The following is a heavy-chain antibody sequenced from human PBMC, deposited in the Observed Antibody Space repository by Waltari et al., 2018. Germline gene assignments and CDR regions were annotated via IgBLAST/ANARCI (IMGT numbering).Heavy chain of an antibody. Sequence: QVQLQESGPGLVKPSGTLSLTCAVSGGSISSSNWWSWVRQPPGKGLEWIGEIYHSGSTNYNPSLKSRVTISVDKSKNQFSLKLSSVTAADTAVYYCARVKGVWIAARPDRAFDIWGQGTMVTVSS. D-gene: IGHD6-6*01. CDR1: GGSISSSNW. V-gene: IGHV4-4*02. CDR2: IYHSGST. CDR3: ARVKGVWIAARPDRAFDI. J-gene: IGHJ3*02.